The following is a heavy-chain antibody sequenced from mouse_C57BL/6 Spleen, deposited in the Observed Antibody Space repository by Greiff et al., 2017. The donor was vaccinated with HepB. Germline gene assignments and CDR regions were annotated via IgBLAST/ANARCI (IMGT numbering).Heavy chain of an antibody. CDR1: GYTFTSYG. CDR3: ARCRLYDFFDY. J-gene: IGHJ2*01. Sequence: VKLMESGAELARPGASVKLSCKASGYTFTSYGISWVKQRTGQGLEWIGEIYPRSGNTYYNEKFKGKATLTADKSSSTAYMELRSLTSEDSAVYFCARCRLYDFFDYWGQGTTLTVSS. CDR2: IYPRSGNT. D-gene: IGHD2-12*01. V-gene: IGHV1-81*01.